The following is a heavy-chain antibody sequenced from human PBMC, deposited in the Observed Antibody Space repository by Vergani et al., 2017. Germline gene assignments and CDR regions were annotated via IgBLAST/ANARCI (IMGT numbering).Heavy chain of an antibody. V-gene: IGHV2-5*01. CDR3: AQGYYYYMDV. J-gene: IGHJ6*03. CDR2: IYWNDDK. Sequence: QITLKESGPTVVKPTQTLTLTCTFSGFSLSTGIIGVGWIRQPPGRALEWLALIYWNDDKRYSPSLKSRLPITKDTTKNQVVLTMTNMDPVDTATYYCAQGYYYYMDVWGKGTTVTVSS. CDR1: GFSLSTGIIG.